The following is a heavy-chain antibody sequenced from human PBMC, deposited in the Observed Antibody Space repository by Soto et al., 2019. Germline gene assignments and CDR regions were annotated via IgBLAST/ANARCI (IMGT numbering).Heavy chain of an antibody. D-gene: IGHD2-15*01. Sequence: QVQLQQSGPGLVKPSETLSLTCTVPAGSVTSDPYYSTWVRRRPGKGLEWIGYIYYTGSTYYSPSLRSRVSISRDTSKNQFSLRLTSVTAADTAVYYCAAQGGLESRYFYALFAWGQGTLVTVSS. V-gene: IGHV4-31*03. CDR1: AGSVTSDPYY. CDR2: IYYTGST. CDR3: AAQGGLESRYFYALFA. J-gene: IGHJ5*02.